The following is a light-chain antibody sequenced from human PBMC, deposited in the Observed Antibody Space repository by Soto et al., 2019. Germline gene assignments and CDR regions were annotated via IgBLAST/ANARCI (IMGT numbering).Light chain of an antibody. CDR3: QQFETYPLT. CDR2: DVF. Sequence: AIQVTQSPSSLSASVGDTVTITCRASQGISSAFAWYQQKPGKVPRLLIYDVFNLQSGVPSRFSGSGSGTDFTLTISRLQPEDFATYYCQQFETYPLTFGQGTRLEGK. V-gene: IGKV1-13*02. CDR1: QGISSA. J-gene: IGKJ5*01.